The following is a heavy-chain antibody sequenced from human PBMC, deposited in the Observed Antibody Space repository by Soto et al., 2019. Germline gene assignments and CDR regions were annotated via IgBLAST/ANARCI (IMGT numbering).Heavy chain of an antibody. D-gene: IGHD3-10*01. CDR3: AKDYMVRGVIIPHFDY. Sequence: GGSLRLSCAASGFIFSNYGMHWVRQAPGKGLECIAFIWFDGRDTYYADSVKGRFTLSRDNSKSTLFLQMNSLRAEDTAMYYCAKDYMVRGVIIPHFDYWGQGTLVTVSS. V-gene: IGHV3-30*02. J-gene: IGHJ4*02. CDR2: IWFDGRDT. CDR1: GFIFSNYG.